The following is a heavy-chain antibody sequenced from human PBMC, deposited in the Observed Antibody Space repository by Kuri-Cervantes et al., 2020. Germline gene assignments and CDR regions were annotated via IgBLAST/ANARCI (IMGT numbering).Heavy chain of an antibody. D-gene: IGHD3-10*01. CDR3: ARREYYGSGSFP. V-gene: IGHV4-61*08. CDR2: IYDSGST. Sequence: SETLSLTCTVSGASVSSGDDYWSWVRLSPGKGLEWIGHIYDSGSTKYNPSLKSRVTISLDTSKNQFSLRLNSVTAADTAVYYCARREYYGSGSFPWGQGTLVTVSS. CDR1: GASVSSGDDY. J-gene: IGHJ5*02.